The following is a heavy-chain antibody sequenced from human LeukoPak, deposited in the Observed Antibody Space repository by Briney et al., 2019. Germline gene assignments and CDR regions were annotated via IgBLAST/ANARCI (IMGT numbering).Heavy chain of an antibody. Sequence: ASVKVSCKASGYTFTGYYMHWARQAPGQGLEWMGWISAYNGNTNYAQKLQGRVTMTTDTSTSTAYMELRSLRSDDTAVYYCARFPYGDYTFDYWGQGTLVTVSS. D-gene: IGHD4-17*01. CDR2: ISAYNGNT. V-gene: IGHV1-18*04. CDR1: GYTFTGYY. J-gene: IGHJ4*02. CDR3: ARFPYGDYTFDY.